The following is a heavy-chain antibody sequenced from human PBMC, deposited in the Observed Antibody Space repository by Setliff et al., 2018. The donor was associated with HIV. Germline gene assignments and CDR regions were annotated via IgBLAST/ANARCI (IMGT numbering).Heavy chain of an antibody. J-gene: IGHJ4*02. Sequence: SETLSLTCTVSGDSISGGSSYWSWIRQPAGKGLAWMGRIYTSGSTNYNLSLRTRVIISVDKSNQFSLKLSSVTAADAAVYYCARSPSYRSSWEYYFDYWGQGILVTVSS. V-gene: IGHV4-61*02. CDR1: GDSISGGSSY. CDR2: IYTSGST. CDR3: ARSPSYRSSWEYYFDY. D-gene: IGHD6-13*01.